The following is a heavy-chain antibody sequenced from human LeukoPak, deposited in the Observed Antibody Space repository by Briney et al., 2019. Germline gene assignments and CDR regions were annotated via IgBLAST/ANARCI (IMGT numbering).Heavy chain of an antibody. Sequence: SVTVSCKASGGTFSGYAISWVRQAPGQGLEWMGRIIPSLGIANYAQKFQGRVTITADKSTSTAYMELSSLRSEDTAVYYCARDRGYDSSGYSPTGPLFDYWGQGTLVTVSS. CDR3: ARDRGYDSSGYSPTGPLFDY. D-gene: IGHD3-22*01. CDR1: GGTFSGYA. J-gene: IGHJ4*02. V-gene: IGHV1-69*04. CDR2: IIPSLGIA.